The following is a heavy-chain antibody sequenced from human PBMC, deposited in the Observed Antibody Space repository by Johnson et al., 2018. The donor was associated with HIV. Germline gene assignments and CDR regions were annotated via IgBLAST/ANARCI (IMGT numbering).Heavy chain of an antibody. V-gene: IGHV3-23*04. D-gene: IGHD6-13*01. Sequence: MQLVESGGGLVQPGGSLRLSCAASGFTFSSYWMSWVRQAPGKGLAWVSAISGSGGSTYYADSVKGRFTISRDNAKNSLYLQMNSLRAEDTAVYYCARDPAAAALRAFDIWGQGTMVTVSS. J-gene: IGHJ3*02. CDR2: ISGSGGST. CDR1: GFTFSSYW. CDR3: ARDPAAAALRAFDI.